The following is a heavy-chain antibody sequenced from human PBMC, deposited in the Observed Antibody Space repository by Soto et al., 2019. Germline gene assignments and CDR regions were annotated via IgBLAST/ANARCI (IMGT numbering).Heavy chain of an antibody. J-gene: IGHJ5*02. V-gene: IGHV2-5*02. D-gene: IGHD3-3*01. CDR2: IYWDDDK. CDR1: GFSLITSGVG. Sequence: QITLEESGPTRVEPTQTLTLTCTISGFSLITSGVGVGWIRQPPGKALEWLALIYWDDDKRYSPSLRTRLTITKNTAKNQVVLTMTNMDPVDTATYDCAQRLWRGYEDWFDPWGQGTLVTGSS. CDR3: AQRLWRGYEDWFDP.